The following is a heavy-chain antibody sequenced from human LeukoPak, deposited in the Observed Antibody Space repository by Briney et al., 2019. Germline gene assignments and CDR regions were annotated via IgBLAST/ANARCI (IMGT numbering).Heavy chain of an antibody. J-gene: IGHJ5*02. CDR3: ARGIVVVPAAMQARGWFDP. CDR1: GGSFSGYY. Sequence: SETPSLTCAVYGGSFSGYYWSWIRQPPGKGLEWIGEINHSGSTNYNPSLKSRVTISVDTSKNQFSLKLSSVTAADTAVYYCARGIVVVPAAMQARGWFDPWGQGTLVTVSS. D-gene: IGHD2-2*01. V-gene: IGHV4-34*01. CDR2: INHSGST.